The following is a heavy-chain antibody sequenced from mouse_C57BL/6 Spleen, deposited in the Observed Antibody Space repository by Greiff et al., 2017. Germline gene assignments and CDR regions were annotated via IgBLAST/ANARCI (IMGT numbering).Heavy chain of an antibody. CDR2: ISRGGSYT. V-gene: IGHV5-6*02. J-gene: IGHJ2*01. CDR3: ARSELLLALDY. Sequence: EVKVEESGGDLVKPGGSLKLSCAASGFTFSSYGMSWVRQTPDKRLEWVATISRGGSYTDYPDSVKGRVTISRDNAKNTLYLQMSSLNSEDTAMYYCARSELLLALDYWGQGTTLTVSS. D-gene: IGHD2-1*01. CDR1: GFTFSSYG.